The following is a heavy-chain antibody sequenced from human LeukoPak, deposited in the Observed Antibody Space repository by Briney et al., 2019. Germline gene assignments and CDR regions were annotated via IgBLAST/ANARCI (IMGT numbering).Heavy chain of an antibody. D-gene: IGHD5-18*01. V-gene: IGHV3-23*01. J-gene: IGHJ4*02. CDR3: AKDETSYGQAIDY. Sequence: GGSLRLSCAASRFTFSSYAMRWVRQAPGKGLEWVSAISGSGGGTYYADSVKGRFTISRDNSKNTLYLQMNSLRAEDTAVYYCAKDETSYGQAIDYWGQGTLVTVSS. CDR1: RFTFSSYA. CDR2: ISGSGGGT.